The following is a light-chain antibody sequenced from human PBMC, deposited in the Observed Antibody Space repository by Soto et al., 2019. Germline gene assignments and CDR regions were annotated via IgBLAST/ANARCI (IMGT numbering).Light chain of an antibody. CDR3: QQYNNWPPST. CDR2: GAS. CDR1: QSVGSR. Sequence: EIVLMQVPATFSEYKRERVTLSFRASQSVGSRVTRYQQKAGSAASLLIHGASTRATGIPARFSGSGSGTEFTLTISSLQSEDFAVYFCQQYNNWPPSTFGQGSRLEIE. J-gene: IGKJ2*01. V-gene: IGKV3-15*01.